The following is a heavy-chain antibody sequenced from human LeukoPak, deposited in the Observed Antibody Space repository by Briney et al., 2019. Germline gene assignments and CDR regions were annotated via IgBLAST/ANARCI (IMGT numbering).Heavy chain of an antibody. CDR1: GFTFSTYS. V-gene: IGHV3-48*01. CDR2: ITSSSSAI. Sequence: GGSLRLSCAASGFTFSTYSMNWVRQAPGKGLEWVSHITSSSSAIYYADSVKGRFSISRDNAKNSLYLQMNSLRAEDTAEYYCARHLYSSSPDWGQGTLVTVSS. D-gene: IGHD6-6*01. CDR3: ARHLYSSSPD. J-gene: IGHJ4*02.